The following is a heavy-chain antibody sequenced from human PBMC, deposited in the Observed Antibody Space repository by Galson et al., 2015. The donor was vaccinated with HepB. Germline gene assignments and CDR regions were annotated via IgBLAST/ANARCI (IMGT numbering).Heavy chain of an antibody. CDR1: GFTFSSYA. V-gene: IGHV3-23*01. D-gene: IGHD2-15*01. J-gene: IGHJ4*02. CDR2: ISGSGGST. Sequence: SLRLSCAASGFTFSSYAMSWVRQAPGKGLEWVSAISGSGGSTYYADSVKGRFTISRDNSKNTLYLQMNSLRAEDTAVYYCAKAGRKALGYCSGGSCPTVVDYWGQGTLVTVSS. CDR3: AKAGRKALGYCSGGSCPTVVDY.